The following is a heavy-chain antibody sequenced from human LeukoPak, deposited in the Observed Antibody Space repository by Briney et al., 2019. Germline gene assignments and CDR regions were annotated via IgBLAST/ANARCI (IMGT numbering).Heavy chain of an antibody. J-gene: IGHJ6*02. D-gene: IGHD5-24*01. Sequence: SVKVSCTASGGTFSSYAISWVRQAPGQGLEWMGGIIPIFGTANYAQKFQGRVTITADESTSTAYMELSSLRSEDTAVYYCARDLRGRDGYNFGTYYYYGMDVWGQGTTVTVSS. V-gene: IGHV1-69*13. CDR1: GGTFSSYA. CDR3: ARDLRGRDGYNFGTYYYYGMDV. CDR2: IIPIFGTA.